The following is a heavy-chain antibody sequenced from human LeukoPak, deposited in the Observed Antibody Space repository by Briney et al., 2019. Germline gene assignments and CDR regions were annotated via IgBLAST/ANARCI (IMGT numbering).Heavy chain of an antibody. CDR2: VSGSGRGENT. D-gene: IGHD4-17*01. CDR3: APVGGYGQSDY. Sequence: GGSLRLSCAASGFTFSSSAMSWVRQAPGKGLEWVSNVSGSGRGENTYYADSVKGRFTISRDNSKNMLYLQINSLRAEDTAVYYCAPVGGYGQSDYWGQGTLVTVSS. CDR1: GFTFSSSA. J-gene: IGHJ4*02. V-gene: IGHV3-23*01.